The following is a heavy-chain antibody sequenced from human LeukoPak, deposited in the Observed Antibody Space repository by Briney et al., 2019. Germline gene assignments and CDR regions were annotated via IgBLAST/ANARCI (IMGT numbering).Heavy chain of an antibody. J-gene: IGHJ5*02. V-gene: IGHV4-39*02. CDR3: ARDRYGDSPLFDP. D-gene: IGHD4-17*01. CDR1: GDSISSITYY. CDR2: ICNGRTT. Sequence: SETLSLTCTVSGDSISSITYYWAWIRQPPGKGLEWIGSICNGRTTYYNPSLKGRVTMSIDTSKNQFSLKLTSVTAADTAVYYCARDRYGDSPLFDPWGQGILVTVSS.